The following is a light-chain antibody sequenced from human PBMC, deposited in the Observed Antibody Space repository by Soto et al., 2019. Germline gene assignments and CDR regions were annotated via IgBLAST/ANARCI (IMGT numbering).Light chain of an antibody. CDR2: AAS. V-gene: IGKV3-11*01. Sequence: EVVLTQSPVTLSLSPGERATLSCRASQPVSSFLAWFQQKPGQTPRLLIYAASKRATGVPARFSGSGSGTDFTLSISSLEPEDFAVYYCQQRTNWPHITFGQGTRLEIK. CDR3: QQRTNWPHIT. J-gene: IGKJ5*01. CDR1: QPVSSF.